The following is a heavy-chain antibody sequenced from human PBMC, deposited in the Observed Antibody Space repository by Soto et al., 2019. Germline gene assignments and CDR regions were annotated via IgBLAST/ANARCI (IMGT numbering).Heavy chain of an antibody. CDR1: GFTFGRNG. Sequence: GGSLRLSCAASGFTFGRNGMHWVRQAPGKGLEWVAVLSFDGRIEYYADSVKGRFKIFRDNPKNTLYLQMNTFRPDDTALYYCAKDRDRTWSLDYWGQGALVTVSS. D-gene: IGHD1-7*01. J-gene: IGHJ4*02. V-gene: IGHV3-30*18. CDR2: LSFDGRIE. CDR3: AKDRDRTWSLDY.